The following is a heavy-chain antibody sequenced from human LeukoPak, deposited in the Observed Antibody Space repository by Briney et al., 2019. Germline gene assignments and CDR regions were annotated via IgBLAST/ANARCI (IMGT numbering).Heavy chain of an antibody. D-gene: IGHD6-13*01. CDR1: GGSISSSSYY. CDR2: INHSGST. CDR3: ARGGYSSSWATGYYYYYYMDV. V-gene: IGHV4-39*07. J-gene: IGHJ6*03. Sequence: SETLSLTCTVSGGSISSSSYYWGWIRQPPGKGLEWIGEINHSGSTNYNPSLKSRVTISVDTSKNQFSLKLSSVTAADTAVYYCARGGYSSSWATGYYYYYYMDVWGKGTTVTISS.